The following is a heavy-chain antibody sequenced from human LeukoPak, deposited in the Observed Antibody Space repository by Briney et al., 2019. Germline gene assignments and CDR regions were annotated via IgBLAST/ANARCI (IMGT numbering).Heavy chain of an antibody. V-gene: IGHV3-20*04. CDR1: EFTFDDYG. CDR2: ISWNGGST. Sequence: GGSLRLSCVASEFTFDDYGMNWVRQAPGKGLEWVSRISWNGGSTTYADSVKGRFTISRDNAKNTLYLQMNSLRAEDTAVYYCARDQVAGRDYFDYWGQGTLVTVSS. J-gene: IGHJ4*02. CDR3: ARDQVAGRDYFDY. D-gene: IGHD6-19*01.